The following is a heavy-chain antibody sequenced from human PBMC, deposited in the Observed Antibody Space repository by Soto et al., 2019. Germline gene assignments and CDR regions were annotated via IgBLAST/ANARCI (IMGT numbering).Heavy chain of an antibody. J-gene: IGHJ3*02. CDR2: IYSGGST. CDR1: GFTVSSNY. V-gene: IGHV3-53*04. D-gene: IGHD3-10*01. CDR3: ARVPWFGDNKNAFDI. Sequence: GGSLRLSCAASGFTVSSNYMSWVRQAPGKGLEWVSVIYSGGSTYYADSVKGRFTISRHNSKNTLYLQMNSLRAGDTAVYYCARVPWFGDNKNAFDIWGQGTMVTVSS.